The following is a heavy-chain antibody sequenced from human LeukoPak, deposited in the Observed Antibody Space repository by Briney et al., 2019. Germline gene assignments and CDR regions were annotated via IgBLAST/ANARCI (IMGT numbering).Heavy chain of an antibody. J-gene: IGHJ4*02. CDR2: ISAYNGYT. Sequence: ASVKVSCKASGYTFTSYGITWVRQAPGQGLEWVGWISAYNGYTNYAQKLQGRVTMTTDTSTSTAYMELKTLRSDDTAVYFCARGGSSTTCDYWGRGTLVTVSS. CDR1: GYTFTSYG. CDR3: ARGGSSTTCDY. D-gene: IGHD2-2*01. V-gene: IGHV1-18*01.